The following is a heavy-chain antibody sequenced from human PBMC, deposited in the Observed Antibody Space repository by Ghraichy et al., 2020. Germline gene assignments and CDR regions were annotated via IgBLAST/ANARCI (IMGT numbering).Heavy chain of an antibody. V-gene: IGHV3-9*01. CDR1: GFTFDDYA. CDR2: ISWNSGSI. J-gene: IGHJ4*02. CDR3: AKAVGYCSSTSCPFDY. D-gene: IGHD2-2*01. Sequence: GGSLRLSCAASGFTFDDYAMHWVRQAPGKGLEWVSGISWNSGSIGYADSVKGRFTISRDNAKNSLYLQMNSLRAEDTALYYCAKAVGYCSSTSCPFDYWGQGTLVTVSS.